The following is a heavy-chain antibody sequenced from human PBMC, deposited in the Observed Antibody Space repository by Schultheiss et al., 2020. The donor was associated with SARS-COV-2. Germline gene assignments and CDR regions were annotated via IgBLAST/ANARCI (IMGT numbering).Heavy chain of an antibody. Sequence: SVKVSCKASGYTFTSYGISWVRQAPGQGLEWMGGIIPIFGTANYAQKFQGRVTITADKSTSTAYMELSSLRAEDTAVYYCAKSKGAYYYYYMDVWGKGTTVTVSS. CDR1: GYTFTSYG. D-gene: IGHD1-26*01. V-gene: IGHV1-69*06. J-gene: IGHJ6*03. CDR2: IIPIFGTA. CDR3: AKSKGAYYYYYMDV.